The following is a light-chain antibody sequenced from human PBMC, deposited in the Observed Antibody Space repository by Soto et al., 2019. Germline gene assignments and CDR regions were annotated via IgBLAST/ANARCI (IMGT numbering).Light chain of an antibody. CDR1: SSIVGNNF. V-gene: IGLV1-51*01. Sequence: QSVLTQPPSVSAAPGQKVTISCSGSSSIVGNNFVSWYQQLPGTAPQLLIYDNNKRPSGIPDRFSGSKSGTSATLGITGLQPGDEADDYCGTWDSSLSAGGVFGGGTKLTVL. CDR2: DNN. CDR3: GTWDSSLSAGGV. J-gene: IGLJ2*01.